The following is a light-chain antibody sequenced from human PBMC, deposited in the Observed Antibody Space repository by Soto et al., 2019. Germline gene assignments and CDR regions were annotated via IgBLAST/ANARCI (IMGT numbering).Light chain of an antibody. CDR2: GAS. CDR3: QQYGIFPIT. V-gene: IGKV3-20*01. J-gene: IGKJ5*01. Sequence: EIVLTQSPGTLSLSPGERATLSCRASQNVDSNYLAWYQQKPGQAPRIIIYGASSRATGIPDRFSGSGSGTDFTLTIRRLEPEDFAVYYCQQYGIFPITFGQGTRLEI. CDR1: QNVDSNY.